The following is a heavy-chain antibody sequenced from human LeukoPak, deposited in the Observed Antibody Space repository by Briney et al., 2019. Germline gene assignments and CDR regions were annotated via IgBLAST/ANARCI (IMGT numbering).Heavy chain of an antibody. CDR1: GYTFTSYG. CDR2: ISAYNGNT. V-gene: IGHV1-18*01. J-gene: IGHJ4*02. CDR3: ARAERATYDYVWGSLYN. Sequence: ASVKVSCKASGYTFTSYGISWVRQAPGQGLEWMGWISAYNGNTNYAQKLQGRVTMTTDTSTSTAYMELRSLRSDDTAVYYCARAERATYDYVWGSLYNWGQGTPRTVSS. D-gene: IGHD3-16*01.